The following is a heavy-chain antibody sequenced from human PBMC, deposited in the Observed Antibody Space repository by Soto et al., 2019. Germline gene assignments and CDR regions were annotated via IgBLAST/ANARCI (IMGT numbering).Heavy chain of an antibody. V-gene: IGHV3-9*01. CDR2: ISWNSGSI. CDR1: GFTFDDYA. D-gene: IGHD6-13*01. J-gene: IGHJ4*02. Sequence: TGGSLRLSCAASGFTFDDYAMHWVRQAPGKGLEWVSGISWNSGSIGYADSVKGRFTISRDNAKNSLYLQMNSLRAEDTALYYCAKGFSSWFPPLFDYWGQGTLVTVSS. CDR3: AKGFSSWFPPLFDY.